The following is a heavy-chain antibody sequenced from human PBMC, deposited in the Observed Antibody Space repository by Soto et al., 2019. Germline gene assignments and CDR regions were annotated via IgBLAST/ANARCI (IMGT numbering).Heavy chain of an antibody. V-gene: IGHV1-69*01. J-gene: IGHJ6*02. D-gene: IGHD3-3*01. CDR3: ASREVLRFLEWLSAVSYYGMDV. CDR1: GGTFSSYA. Sequence: QVQLVQSGAEVKKPGSSVKVSCKASGGTFSSYAISWVRQAPGQGLEWMGGIIPIFGTANYAQKFQGRVTITADESTSTAYMELSSLRSEDTAVYYCASREVLRFLEWLSAVSYYGMDVWGQGTTVTVSS. CDR2: IIPIFGTA.